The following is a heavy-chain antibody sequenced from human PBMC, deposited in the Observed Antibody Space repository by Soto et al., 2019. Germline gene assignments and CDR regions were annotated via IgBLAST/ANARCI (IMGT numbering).Heavy chain of an antibody. Sequence: SETLSLTCAVSGGSISSGGYSWSWIRQPPGKGLEWIGYMYHSGSTYYNPSLKSRVTISVDKSKNHFSLDLSSVTAADTAVYYCARLKYSSNLFDYWGQGALVTVSS. CDR1: GGSISSGGYS. V-gene: IGHV4-30-2*01. CDR2: MYHSGST. CDR3: ARLKYSSNLFDY. D-gene: IGHD6-13*01. J-gene: IGHJ4*02.